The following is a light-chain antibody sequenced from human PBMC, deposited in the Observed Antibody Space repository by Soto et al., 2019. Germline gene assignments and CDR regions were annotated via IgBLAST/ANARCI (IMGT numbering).Light chain of an antibody. CDR1: SSNIGINY. CDR3: AAWDDSLSGYV. J-gene: IGLJ1*01. Sequence: QSALAQPPSASGTPGQRVTISCSGSSSNIGINYVYWYQQLPGTAPKLLIYSNSQRPSGVPDRFSGSKSGTSASLAISGLRSEDEADYYCAAWDDSLSGYVFGAGTKVT. CDR2: SNS. V-gene: IGLV1-47*02.